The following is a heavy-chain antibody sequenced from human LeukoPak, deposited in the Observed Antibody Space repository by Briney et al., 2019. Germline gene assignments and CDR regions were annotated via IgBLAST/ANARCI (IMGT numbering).Heavy chain of an antibody. Sequence: PGGSLRLSCSASGFAFSAYWMHWVRQAPGKGPEWVANINLGGSAQYYVDSVKGRCTISRDNAKSSLYLQMNSLSVEDTAVYYCAAWALHNYWGQGNMVTVSS. J-gene: IGHJ4*02. CDR3: AAWALHNY. D-gene: IGHD1-26*01. CDR2: INLGGSAQ. CDR1: GFAFSAYW. V-gene: IGHV3-7*01.